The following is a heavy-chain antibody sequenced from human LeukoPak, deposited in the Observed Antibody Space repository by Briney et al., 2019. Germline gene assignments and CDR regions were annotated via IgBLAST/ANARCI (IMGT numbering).Heavy chain of an antibody. CDR2: ISAYNGNT. CDR3: AREQIKDY. Sequence: WVRQAPGQGLEWMGWISAYNGNTNYAQKLQGRVTMTTDTSTSTAYMELRSLRSDDTAVYYCAREQIKDYWGQGTLVTVSS. J-gene: IGHJ4*02. V-gene: IGHV1-18*01.